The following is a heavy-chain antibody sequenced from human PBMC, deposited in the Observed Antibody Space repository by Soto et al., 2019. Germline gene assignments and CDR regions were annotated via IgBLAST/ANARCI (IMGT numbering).Heavy chain of an antibody. D-gene: IGHD2-15*01. CDR2: VNPSGGST. V-gene: IGHV1-46*04. J-gene: IGHJ1*01. CDR3: AREENCSDGICYSEYFQR. CDR1: GYIFTAYS. Sequence: QVQLEQSGAEVKKPGASVKVSCKASGYIFTAYSMHWVRRAPGQGLQWMGVVNPSGGSTNYAQKLQGRITRTRDTSRNTFYMDLSSLTSEDTAVYYCAREENCSDGICYSEYFQRWGQGTLVTVSS.